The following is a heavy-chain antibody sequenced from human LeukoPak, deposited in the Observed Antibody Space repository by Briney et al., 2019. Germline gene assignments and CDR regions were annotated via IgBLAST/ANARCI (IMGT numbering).Heavy chain of an antibody. J-gene: IGHJ6*03. D-gene: IGHD1-26*01. Sequence: QSGGSLRLSCAASGFTFSSYGMHWVRRAPGKGLEWVAFIRYDGSNQYYVGSVKGRFTIYRDNSKNTLYLQMNRLGAEDTAVYCCAKGSGWEMSYYYYYMDVWGKGTTVTISS. CDR3: AKGSGWEMSYYYYYMDV. V-gene: IGHV3-30*02. CDR1: GFTFSSYG. CDR2: IRYDGSNQ.